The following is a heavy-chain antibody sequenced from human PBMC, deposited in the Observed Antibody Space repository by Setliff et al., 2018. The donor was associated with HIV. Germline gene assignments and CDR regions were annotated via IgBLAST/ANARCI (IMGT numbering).Heavy chain of an antibody. J-gene: IGHJ1*01. D-gene: IGHD3-10*02. CDR1: DDSFSTNY. Sequence: SETLSLTCNVSDDSFSTNYWSWVRQPPGKGLEWIGYIYASGSTNYNPSLKSRVTISIDTSKNQFSLRLRSVTAADTALYYCARESPSMSLDAWGQGTLVTVSS. CDR3: ARESPSMSLDA. V-gene: IGHV4-4*09. CDR2: IYASGST.